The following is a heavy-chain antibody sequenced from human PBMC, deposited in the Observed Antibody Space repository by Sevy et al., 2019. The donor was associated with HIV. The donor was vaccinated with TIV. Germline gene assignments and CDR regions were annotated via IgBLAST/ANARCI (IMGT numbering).Heavy chain of an antibody. CDR2: INPSGGST. CDR3: AREGSGTMVRGGFISREDRYHYYGMDV. D-gene: IGHD3-10*01. CDR1: GYTFTSYY. J-gene: IGHJ6*02. Sequence: ASVKVSCKASGYTFTSYYIHWVRQAPGQGLEWMGIINPSGGSTTFAQKFQGRVTMTRDRSTSTVYIGLNSLGSEDTAVYYCAREGSGTMVRGGFISREDRYHYYGMDVWGQGTTVTVSS. V-gene: IGHV1-46*01.